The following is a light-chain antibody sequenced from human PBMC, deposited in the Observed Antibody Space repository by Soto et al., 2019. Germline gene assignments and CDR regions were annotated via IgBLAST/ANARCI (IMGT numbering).Light chain of an antibody. CDR2: DTN. J-gene: IGLJ2*01. CDR3: FLSAGDGTFI. Sequence: QTVVTQKPSLSVSPGGAVTLTCALNSGSVSPSHYASWFQQTPGQPPRTLIYDTNVRSSGVPDRFSGSILQSRAALTIRGAQADDESHYFCFLSAGDGTFIFGGGTKLTVL. V-gene: IGLV8-61*01. CDR1: SGSVSPSHY.